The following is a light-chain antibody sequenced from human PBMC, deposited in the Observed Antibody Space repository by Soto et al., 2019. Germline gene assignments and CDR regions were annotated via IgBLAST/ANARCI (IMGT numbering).Light chain of an antibody. CDR2: AAS. Sequence: DIQMTQSPSSLSASVGDRVTITCRASQSISTYLNWYQQKTGKAPKVLIYAASSLQSGVPSRFSGSGSGTDFTRTISSLQPEDFATYYCQQSYSTPPWTFGQGTKVEIK. J-gene: IGKJ1*01. CDR1: QSISTY. V-gene: IGKV1-39*01. CDR3: QQSYSTPPWT.